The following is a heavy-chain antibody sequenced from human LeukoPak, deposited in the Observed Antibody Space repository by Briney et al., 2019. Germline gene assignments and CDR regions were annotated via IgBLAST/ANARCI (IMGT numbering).Heavy chain of an antibody. Sequence: ASVKVSCKASGYTFTSYDIAWVRQAPGQGLEWMAWISAYNGDTNYAQKLQGRVTMTTDTSTSTAYMELTSLNSDDTAVYYCARDVYFSGGNCYYYFDYWGQGTLVTVSS. V-gene: IGHV1-18*01. D-gene: IGHD2-15*01. CDR1: GYTFTSYD. CDR3: ARDVYFSGGNCYYYFDY. CDR2: ISAYNGDT. J-gene: IGHJ4*02.